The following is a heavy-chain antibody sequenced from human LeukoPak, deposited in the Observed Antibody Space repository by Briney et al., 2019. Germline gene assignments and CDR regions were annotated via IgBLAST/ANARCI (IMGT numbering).Heavy chain of an antibody. Sequence: SETLSLTCAVYGGSFSGYYWGWIRQPPGKGLEWIGSIYYSGSTYYNPSLKSRVTISVDTSKNQFSLKLSSVTAADTAVYYCARGNLLLPYMDVWGKGTTVTVSS. CDR2: IYYSGST. J-gene: IGHJ6*03. D-gene: IGHD3-22*01. CDR1: GGSFSGYY. V-gene: IGHV4-34*01. CDR3: ARGNLLLPYMDV.